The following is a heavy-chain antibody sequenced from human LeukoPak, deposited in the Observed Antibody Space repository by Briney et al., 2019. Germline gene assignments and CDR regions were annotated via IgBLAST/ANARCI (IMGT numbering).Heavy chain of an antibody. CDR2: ITHSGST. V-gene: IGHV4-34*01. D-gene: IGHD6-19*01. J-gene: IGHJ4*02. CDR1: GGSFSGYY. Sequence: SETLSLTCAVSGGSFSGYYWSWIRQPPGKGLEWIGEITHSGSTNYNPSLKSRVTISVEKAKNHFSLKLTSVTAADTAVYYCVRAINSGWYVDDWGQGTLVTVSS. CDR3: VRAINSGWYVDD.